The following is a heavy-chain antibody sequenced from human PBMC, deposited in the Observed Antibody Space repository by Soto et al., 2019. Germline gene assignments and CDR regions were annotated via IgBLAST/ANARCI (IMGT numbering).Heavy chain of an antibody. Sequence: SETLSLTCTVSGGSISSYYWSWIRQPPGKGLEWIGYIYYSGSTNYNPSLKSRVTISVDTSKNQFSLKLSSVTAADTAVYYCARVVVNDSSGYCLFDYWGQGTLVTVSS. CDR1: GGSISSYY. D-gene: IGHD3-22*01. CDR3: ARVVVNDSSGYCLFDY. J-gene: IGHJ4*02. CDR2: IYYSGST. V-gene: IGHV4-59*01.